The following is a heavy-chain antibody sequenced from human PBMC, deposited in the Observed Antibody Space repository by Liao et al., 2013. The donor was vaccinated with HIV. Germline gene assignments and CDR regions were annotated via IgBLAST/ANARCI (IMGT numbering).Heavy chain of an antibody. J-gene: IGHJ4*02. Sequence: QVQLQESGPGLVKPSQTLSLTCAVSGGSISSTTYYWSWVRQPAGKGLEWIGRIYSSGSTNYNPSLKSRVTISVDTSKNQFSLKVSSVTAADTAVYYCARDKDAFDYWGQGTLVTVSS. CDR2: IYSSGST. V-gene: IGHV4-61*02. CDR1: GGSISSTTYY. CDR3: ARDKDAFDY.